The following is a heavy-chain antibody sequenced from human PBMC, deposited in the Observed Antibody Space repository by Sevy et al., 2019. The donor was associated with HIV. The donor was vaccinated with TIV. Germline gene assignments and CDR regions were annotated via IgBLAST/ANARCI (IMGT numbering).Heavy chain of an antibody. J-gene: IGHJ4*02. V-gene: IGHV3-7*01. CDR1: GFSFSNYW. CDR2: IKQDESER. Sequence: GGSLRLSCAASGFSFSNYWMHWVRQAPGKGLEWVANIKQDESERYYVASVKGRFTISRDNAENSVYLEMNSLRPDDTAIYYCAKGNSGSFDYWGQGTLVTVSS. D-gene: IGHD3-10*01. CDR3: AKGNSGSFDY.